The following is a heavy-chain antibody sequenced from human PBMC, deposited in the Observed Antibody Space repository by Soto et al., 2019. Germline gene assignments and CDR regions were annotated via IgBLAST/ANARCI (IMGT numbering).Heavy chain of an antibody. CDR2: IYHSGST. CDR1: GGSISSSNW. V-gene: IGHV4-4*02. Sequence: QVQLQESGPGLVKPSGTLSLTCAVSGGSISSSNWWSWVRQPPGKGLEWIGEIYHSGSTNYNPSLESRVTLAVDESKNQFSLKLSSVTGADTAVYYCARDLAGLVRGASSNWFDPWGQGTLVTVSS. J-gene: IGHJ5*02. CDR3: ARDLAGLVRGASSNWFDP. D-gene: IGHD3-10*01.